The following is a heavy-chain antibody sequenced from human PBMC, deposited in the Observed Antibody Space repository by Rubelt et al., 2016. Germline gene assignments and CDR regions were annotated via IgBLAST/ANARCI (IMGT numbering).Heavy chain of an antibody. V-gene: IGHV4-4*02. Sequence: QLQLQESGPGLVKPSGTLSLTCAVSGGSISSSNWWSWVRQPPGKGLEWIGEIYHSGSTNYNPSLKSRVTISVDKSKNQFSLKLSSVTAADTAVYYCARAYYDFWSGYWSHFDYWGQGTLVTVSS. CDR3: ARAYYDFWSGYWSHFDY. CDR1: GGSISSSNW. J-gene: IGHJ4*02. CDR2: IYHSGST. D-gene: IGHD3-3*01.